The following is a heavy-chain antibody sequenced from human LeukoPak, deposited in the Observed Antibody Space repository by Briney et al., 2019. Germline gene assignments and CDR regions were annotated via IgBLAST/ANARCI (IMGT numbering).Heavy chain of an antibody. D-gene: IGHD4-11*01. CDR3: ARPQRSTVSYYYYGMDV. CDR1: GGTFSSYA. J-gene: IGHJ6*02. V-gene: IGHV1-69*13. Sequence: EASVKVSCKASGGTFSSYAVSWVRQAPGQGLEWMGGIIPIFGTTNYAQRFQGRVTITADESTSTAYMELGSLRSEDTAVYYCARPQRSTVSYYYYGMDVWGQGTTVTVSS. CDR2: IIPIFGTT.